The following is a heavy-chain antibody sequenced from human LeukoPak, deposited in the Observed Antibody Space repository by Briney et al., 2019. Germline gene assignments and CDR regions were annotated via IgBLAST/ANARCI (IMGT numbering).Heavy chain of an antibody. CDR2: LYGDDGDT. J-gene: IGHJ4*02. D-gene: IGHD1/OR15-1a*01. CDR3: ARHRNKVFPYGY. V-gene: IGHV5-51*01. Sequence: GESLKISCQTSGYKFANYWIAWVRQIPGRGLEWMGILYGDDGDTTYSPSFQGPIDVSADRSTGTAYLQWGSLKASDSAMYYCARHRNKVFPYGYWGQGTLVTVSS. CDR1: GYKFANYW.